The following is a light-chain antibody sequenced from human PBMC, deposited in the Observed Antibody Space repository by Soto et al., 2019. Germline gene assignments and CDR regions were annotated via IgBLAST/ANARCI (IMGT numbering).Light chain of an antibody. CDR1: SNDIGGFNY. Sequence: QSALTQPASVSGSPGQSITMFCIGTSNDIGGFNYVSWYQQHPGKAPKLIIYEVSNRPSGISNRFSGSKSANTASLTISGLQAEDEAEYYCSSFTGTTTWVFGGGTKLTVL. CDR2: EVS. V-gene: IGLV2-14*01. J-gene: IGLJ3*02. CDR3: SSFTGTTTWV.